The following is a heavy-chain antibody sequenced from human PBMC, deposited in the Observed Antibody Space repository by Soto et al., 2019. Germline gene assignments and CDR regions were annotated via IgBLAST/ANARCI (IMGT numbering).Heavy chain of an antibody. J-gene: IGHJ6*02. D-gene: IGHD4-17*01. CDR2: IKSKTDGGTT. V-gene: IGHV3-15*01. CDR1: GFTFSNAW. CDR3: TTDRVPVTTHYYYYGMDV. Sequence: LRLSCAASGFTFSNAWMSWVRQAPGKGLEWVGRIKSKTDGGTTDYAAPVKGRFTISRDDSKSTLYLQMNSLKTEDTAVYYCTTDRVPVTTHYYYYGMDVWGQGTTVTVSS.